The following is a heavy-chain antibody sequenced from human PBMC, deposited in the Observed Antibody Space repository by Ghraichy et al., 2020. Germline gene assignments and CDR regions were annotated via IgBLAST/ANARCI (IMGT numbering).Heavy chain of an antibody. CDR3: ARGGGSCCLFNAFDM. V-gene: IGHV3-48*03. J-gene: IGHJ3*02. CDR1: GFTFSSHE. CDR2: ISISGNNK. Sequence: GGSLRLSCVASGFTFSSHEMNWVRQAPGKGLEWVSYISISGNNKNYADSVKGRFTISRDNAGNSLYLQMSSLRAEDTAVYYCARGGGSCCLFNAFDMWGQGTMVTVSS. D-gene: IGHD2-15*01.